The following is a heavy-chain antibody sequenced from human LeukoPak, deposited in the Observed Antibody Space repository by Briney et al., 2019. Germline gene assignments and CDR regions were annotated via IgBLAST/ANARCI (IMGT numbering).Heavy chain of an antibody. J-gene: IGHJ3*02. Sequence: ASVKVSCKASGYTFTSYDINWVRQATGQGLEWMGWMNPNSGNTGYAQKFQGRVTMTRNTSISTAYMELSSLRSEDTAVYYCASRSRGDGYNWGAFDIWGQGTMVTASS. CDR2: MNPNSGNT. CDR3: ASRSRGDGYNWGAFDI. CDR1: GYTFTSYD. V-gene: IGHV1-8*01. D-gene: IGHD5-24*01.